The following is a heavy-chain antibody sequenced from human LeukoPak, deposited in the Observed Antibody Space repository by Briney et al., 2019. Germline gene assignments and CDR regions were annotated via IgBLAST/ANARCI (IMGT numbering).Heavy chain of an antibody. D-gene: IGHD2-21*02. V-gene: IGHV1-2*02. Sequence: GASVKVSCKASGYSFTGYYIHWARQAPGQGLEWMGWINPNGGGTNYAQEFQGRVTMTRDTSISTAYMELSSLRSDDTAMYYCARDTCNGGDCFNWFDPWGQGTLVPVSS. CDR3: ARDTCNGGDCFNWFDP. CDR2: INPNGGGT. CDR1: GYSFTGYY. J-gene: IGHJ5*02.